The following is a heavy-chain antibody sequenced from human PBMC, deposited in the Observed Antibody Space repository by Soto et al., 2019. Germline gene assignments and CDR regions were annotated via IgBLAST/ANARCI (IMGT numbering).Heavy chain of an antibody. V-gene: IGHV1-69*13. J-gene: IGHJ4*02. Sequence: SVKVSCKASGGTFSSYAISWVRQAPGQGLEWMGGIIPIFGTANYAQKFQGRVTITADESTSTAYMELSSLRSEDTAVYYCASSLGYCSGGSCYFGHFDYWGQGTLVTVSS. CDR3: ASSLGYCSGGSCYFGHFDY. D-gene: IGHD2-15*01. CDR1: GGTFSSYA. CDR2: IIPIFGTA.